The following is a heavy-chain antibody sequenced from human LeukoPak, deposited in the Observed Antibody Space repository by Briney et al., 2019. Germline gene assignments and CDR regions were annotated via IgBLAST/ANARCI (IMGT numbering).Heavy chain of an antibody. CDR3: ALPRRDGDNPSYP. CDR1: GGSISSGDYY. V-gene: IGHV4-39*01. J-gene: IGHJ5*02. CDR2: TYPSGST. Sequence: SETLSVTCPVAGGSISSGDYYWSWIRQPPGKGLEWIGSTYPSGSTYYNPSLKSRVSISVDTSNNQFSLKLSSVTAADTAVYYCALPRRDGDNPSYPWGQGTLVTVSS. D-gene: IGHD5-24*01.